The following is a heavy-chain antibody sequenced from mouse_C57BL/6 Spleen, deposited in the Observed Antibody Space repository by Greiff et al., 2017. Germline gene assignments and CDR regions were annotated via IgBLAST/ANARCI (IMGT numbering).Heavy chain of an antibody. V-gene: IGHV1-54*01. CDR3: AWTAQATGAMDY. CDR1: GYAFTNYL. J-gene: IGHJ4*01. Sequence: VKLQQSGAELVRPGTSVKVSCKASGYAFTNYLIEWVKQRPGQGLEWIGVINPGSGGTNYNEKFKGKATLTADKSSSTAYMQLSSLTSEDSAVYCCAWTAQATGAMDYWGQGTSVTVSS. D-gene: IGHD3-2*02. CDR2: INPGSGGT.